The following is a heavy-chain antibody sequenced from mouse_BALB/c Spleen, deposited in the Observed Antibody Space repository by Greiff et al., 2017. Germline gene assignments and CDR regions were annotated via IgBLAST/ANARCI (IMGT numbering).Heavy chain of an antibody. CDR2: INPYNDGT. V-gene: IGHV1-14*01. CDR3: ARRSGGVFDY. CDR1: GYTFTSYV. Sequence: VQLQQSGPELVKPGASVKMSCKASGYTFTSYVMHWVKQKPGQGLEWIGYINPYNDGTKYNEKFKGKATLTSDKSSSTAYMELSLTSEDSAVYYCARRSGGVFDYWGQGTTLTVSS. J-gene: IGHJ2*01. D-gene: IGHD3-1*01.